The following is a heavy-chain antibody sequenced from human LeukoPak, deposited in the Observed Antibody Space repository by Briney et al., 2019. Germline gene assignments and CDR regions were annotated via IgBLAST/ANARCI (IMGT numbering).Heavy chain of an antibody. J-gene: IGHJ4*02. CDR2: ISTNGGST. CDR1: GFTFSSYA. V-gene: IGHV3-64*01. Sequence: PGGSLRLSCAASGFTFSSYAMYWVRQAPGKGLEYVSAISTNGGSTYYANSVKGRCTISRDNSKNTLYLQMGSLRAEDMGVYYCAGGSSWYRGIDYWGQGTLVTVSS. CDR3: AGGSSWYRGIDY. D-gene: IGHD6-13*01.